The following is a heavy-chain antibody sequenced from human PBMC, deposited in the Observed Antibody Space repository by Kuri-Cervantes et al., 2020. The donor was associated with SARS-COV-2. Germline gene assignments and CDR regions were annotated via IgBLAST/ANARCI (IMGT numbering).Heavy chain of an antibody. CDR1: EFTFSSYS. V-gene: IGHV3-48*02. CDR3: ARDANYGSRLPRKFDY. J-gene: IGHJ4*02. D-gene: IGHD5-12*01. CDR2: ISSSSSTI. Sequence: GGSLRLSCAASEFTFSSYSMNWVRQAPGKGLEWVSYISSSSSTIYYADSVKGRFTISRDNAKNSLYQQMNSLRDEDTAVYYCARDANYGSRLPRKFDYWGQGTLVTVSS.